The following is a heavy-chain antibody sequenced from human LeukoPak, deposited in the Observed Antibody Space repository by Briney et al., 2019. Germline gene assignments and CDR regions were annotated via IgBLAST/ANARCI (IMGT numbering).Heavy chain of an antibody. D-gene: IGHD5-12*01. CDR1: GGSFSTYY. J-gene: IGHJ5*02. CDR2: INHSGST. V-gene: IGHV4-34*01. CDR3: ATIRHSGYVATSFSA. Sequence: SETLSLTCAVYGGSFSTYYWSWIRQPPGKGLEWIGEINHSGSTNYNPSLKSRVTISVDTSKNQFSLKLSSVTAADTAVYYCATIRHSGYVATSFSAWGQGTLVTVSS.